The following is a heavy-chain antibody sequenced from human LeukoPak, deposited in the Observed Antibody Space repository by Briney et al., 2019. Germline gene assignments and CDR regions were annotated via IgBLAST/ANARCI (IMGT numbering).Heavy chain of an antibody. Sequence: PGGSLRLSCSASGFTFSNYAMHWVRQAPGKGLEYVPAISSNGGSTYYADSVKGRFTISRDNSKNTLYLQMNSLRAEDAAVYYCVKARDSLGYGDYGFDYWGQGTLVTVSS. CDR3: VKARDSLGYGDYGFDY. J-gene: IGHJ4*02. CDR1: GFTFSNYA. V-gene: IGHV3-64D*06. D-gene: IGHD4-17*01. CDR2: ISSNGGST.